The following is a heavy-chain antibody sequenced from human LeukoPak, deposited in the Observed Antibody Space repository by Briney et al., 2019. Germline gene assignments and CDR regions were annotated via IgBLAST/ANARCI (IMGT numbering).Heavy chain of an antibody. V-gene: IGHV5-51*01. CDR1: GYSFISYW. CDR2: IYPGDSET. J-gene: IGHJ4*02. D-gene: IGHD1-20*01. Sequence: GESLKISCKASGYSFISYWIGWARQMPGKGLEWMGIIYPGDSETRYSPSFQGQISISVDKSISTAYLQWSSLKASDTAMYYCARALPGINNWNEFDYWGQGTRVTVSS. CDR3: ARALPGINNWNEFDY.